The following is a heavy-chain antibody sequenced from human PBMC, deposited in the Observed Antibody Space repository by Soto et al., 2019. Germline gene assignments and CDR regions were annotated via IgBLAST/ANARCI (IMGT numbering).Heavy chain of an antibody. V-gene: IGHV1-8*02. CDR3: ATVQVPADWLDP. CDR1: GYSFRSYD. CDR2: VHPETGST. Sequence: QLQLVQSGAEVKKPGASVKVSCKGSGYSFRSYDITWVRQAPGQGLEWMGWVHPETGSTGYAQRFQGSATMTTDTTRNTTYIELSDLRVEDTAVYYGATVQVPADWLDPWGQGTLVTVSS. J-gene: IGHJ5*02.